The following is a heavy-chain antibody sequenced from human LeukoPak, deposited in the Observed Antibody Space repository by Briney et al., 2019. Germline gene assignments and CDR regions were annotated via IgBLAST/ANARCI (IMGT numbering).Heavy chain of an antibody. CDR3: ARDPFEGAAAGLFDY. CDR1: GFTFSTYA. J-gene: IGHJ4*02. D-gene: IGHD6-13*01. CDR2: ISGSGANT. V-gene: IGHV3-23*01. Sequence: GGSLRLSRAASGFTFSTYAMSWVRQAPGKGLEWVSTISGSGANTYYADSVRGRFTISRDNSKNTLYLHMNSLRAEDTAVYYCARDPFEGAAAGLFDYWGQGALVTVSS.